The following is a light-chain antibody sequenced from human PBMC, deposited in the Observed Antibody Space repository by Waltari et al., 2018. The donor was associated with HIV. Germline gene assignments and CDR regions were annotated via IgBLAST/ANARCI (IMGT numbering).Light chain of an antibody. CDR3: QQFKSYPIT. CDR2: DAS. Sequence: AIQLTQSPSSLSASVGDRVTISCRASQGIGSSLVWYQQKSGNSPKLLIYDASSLESGVPSRFSGNGSGTDFTLTISSLQPEDFATYYCQQFKSYPITFGQGTRLEIK. V-gene: IGKV1-13*02. J-gene: IGKJ5*01. CDR1: QGIGSS.